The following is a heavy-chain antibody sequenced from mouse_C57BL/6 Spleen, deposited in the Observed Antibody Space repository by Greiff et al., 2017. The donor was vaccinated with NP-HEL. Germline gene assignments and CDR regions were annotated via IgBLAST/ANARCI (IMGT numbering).Heavy chain of an antibody. J-gene: IGHJ3*01. D-gene: IGHD2-4*01. V-gene: IGHV1-5*01. CDR3: TRSGSYDYDWFAY. CDR2: IYPGNSDT. Sequence: VQLQQSGTVLARPGASVKMSCKTSGYTFTSYWMHWVKQRPGQGLEWIGAIYPGNSDTSYNQKLKGKAKLTAVTSASPAYMELSSLTNEDSAVYYGTRSGSYDYDWFAYWGQGTLVTVSA. CDR1: GYTFTSYW.